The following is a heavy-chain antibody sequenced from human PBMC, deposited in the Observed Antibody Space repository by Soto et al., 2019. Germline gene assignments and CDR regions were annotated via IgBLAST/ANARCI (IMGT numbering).Heavy chain of an antibody. CDR2: IIPIFGTA. Sequence: SVKISCKASGGTFSSYAISWVRQAPGQGLEWMGGIIPIFGTANYAQKFQGRVTITADESTSTAYMELSSLRSEDTAVYYCVLREIVVVTAAIGPFDILGQGTKVTVSS. CDR3: VLREIVVVTAAIGPFDI. D-gene: IGHD2-2*01. V-gene: IGHV1-69*13. J-gene: IGHJ3*02. CDR1: GGTFSSYA.